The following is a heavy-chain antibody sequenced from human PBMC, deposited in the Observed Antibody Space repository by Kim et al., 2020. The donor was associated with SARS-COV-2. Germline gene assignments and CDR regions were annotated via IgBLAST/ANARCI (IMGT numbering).Heavy chain of an antibody. CDR3: ARHIGGSYRSSWVYGMDV. Sequence: SETLSLTCSVAGGPINSPTYYWGWVRQPPGKGLEWIASIYYSGTTYHNPSLRSRVTMSVDTSENPFSLILRSLTAAATAKYFCARHIGGSYRSSWVYGMDVWGQGTTVTVSS. CDR2: IYYSGTT. J-gene: IGHJ6*02. CDR1: GGPINSPTYY. D-gene: IGHD6-13*01. V-gene: IGHV4-39*01.